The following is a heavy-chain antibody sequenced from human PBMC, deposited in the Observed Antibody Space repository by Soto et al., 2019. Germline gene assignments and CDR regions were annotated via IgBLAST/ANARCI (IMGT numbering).Heavy chain of an antibody. Sequence: PSETLSLTCTVYGGSISSYYWSWIRQPPGKGLEWIGYIYYSGSTNYNPSLKSRVTISVDTSKNQFSLKLSSVTAADTAVYYCARFPRGYSYGHFDYWGQGSLVTVAS. CDR2: IYYSGST. D-gene: IGHD5-18*01. CDR1: GGSISSYY. V-gene: IGHV4-59*01. CDR3: ARFPRGYSYGHFDY. J-gene: IGHJ4*02.